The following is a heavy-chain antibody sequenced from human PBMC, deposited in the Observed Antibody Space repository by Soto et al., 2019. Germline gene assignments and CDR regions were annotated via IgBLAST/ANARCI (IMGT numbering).Heavy chain of an antibody. Sequence: GGSLRLSCAASGFTFSSNAMSWVRQAPGKGLEWVSGISSSGGSTYYADSVKGRFTISRDNSKNMLYLQMNNLRAEDTAVYYCAKAQGGSYFDYWGQGTLVTVSS. V-gene: IGHV3-23*01. J-gene: IGHJ4*02. CDR3: AKAQGGSYFDY. D-gene: IGHD2-15*01. CDR1: GFTFSSNA. CDR2: ISSSGGST.